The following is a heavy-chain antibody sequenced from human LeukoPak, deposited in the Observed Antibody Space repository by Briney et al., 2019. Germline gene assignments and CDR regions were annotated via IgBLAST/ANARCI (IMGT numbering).Heavy chain of an antibody. D-gene: IGHD6-13*01. CDR1: GFTFSSYS. Sequence: GGSLRLSCAASGFTFSSYSMNWVRQAPGKGLEWVSSISSSSSYIYYADSVKGRLTISRDNAKNSLYLQMNSLRAEDTAVYYCARVGVAAAGTGGYWGQGTLVTVSS. J-gene: IGHJ4*02. CDR3: ARVGVAAAGTGGY. CDR2: ISSSSSYI. V-gene: IGHV3-21*01.